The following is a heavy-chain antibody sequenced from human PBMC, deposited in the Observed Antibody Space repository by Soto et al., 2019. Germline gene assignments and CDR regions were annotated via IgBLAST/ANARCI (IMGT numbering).Heavy chain of an antibody. J-gene: IGHJ4*02. Sequence: GGSLRLSCAASGFTFSSNYMNWVRQAPGKGLEWVSVIYTDDNTDLADSVKGRFTISRDNSKNTLYLQMNSLRAEDTAVYYCARAKYSSSGYFDYWGQGTLVTVSS. CDR3: ARAKYSSSGYFDY. V-gene: IGHV3-53*01. CDR1: GFTFSSNY. D-gene: IGHD6-6*01. CDR2: IYTDDNT.